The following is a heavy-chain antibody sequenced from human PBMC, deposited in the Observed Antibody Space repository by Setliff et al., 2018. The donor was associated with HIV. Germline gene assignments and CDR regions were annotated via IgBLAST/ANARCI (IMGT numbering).Heavy chain of an antibody. CDR3: ASRVLGYCRSTSCLNWFDP. Sequence: PSETLSLTCTVSGGSISSSSYYWGWIRQPPGKGLEWIGYIYTSGSTNYNPSLKSRVTISVDTSKNQVSLKLSSVTAADTAVYYCASRVLGYCRSTSCLNWFDPWGQGTLVTVSS. J-gene: IGHJ5*02. D-gene: IGHD2-2*01. V-gene: IGHV4-61*05. CDR1: GGSISSSSYY. CDR2: IYTSGST.